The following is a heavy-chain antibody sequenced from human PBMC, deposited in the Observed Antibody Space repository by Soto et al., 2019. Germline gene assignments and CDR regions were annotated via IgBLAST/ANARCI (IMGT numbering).Heavy chain of an antibody. CDR3: ARPFFLRFFDY. CDR2: INHSGST. D-gene: IGHD3-3*01. J-gene: IGHJ4*02. Sequence: SETLSLTCAVYGGSFSGYYWSWIRQPPGRGLEWIGEINHSGSTNYNPSIKSRVTISVDTSKNQFSLKLSSVTAADTAVYYCARPFFLRFFDYWGQETLVPVSS. V-gene: IGHV4-34*01. CDR1: GGSFSGYY.